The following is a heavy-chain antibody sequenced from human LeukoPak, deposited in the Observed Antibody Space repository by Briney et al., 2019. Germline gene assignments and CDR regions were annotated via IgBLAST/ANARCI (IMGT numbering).Heavy chain of an antibody. CDR3: ARGKATNDYYYYGMDV. J-gene: IGHJ6*04. CDR1: GGSISSGSYY. Sequence: SETLSLTCTVSGGSISSGSYYWSWIRQPAGKGLEWIGRIYTSGSTNYNPSLKSRVTISLDTSKNQFSLRLSSVTAADTAVYYCARGKATNDYYYYGMDVWGKGTTVTVSS. V-gene: IGHV4-61*02. D-gene: IGHD1-1*01. CDR2: IYTSGST.